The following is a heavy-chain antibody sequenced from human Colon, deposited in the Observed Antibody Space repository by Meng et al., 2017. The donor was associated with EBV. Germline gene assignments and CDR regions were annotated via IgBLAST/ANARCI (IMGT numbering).Heavy chain of an antibody. J-gene: IGHJ4*02. CDR3: ARNYYFDY. CDR2: IYYSGST. Sequence: QVQLQESGPGLVKPSXXLSLTCTVSGGSISSGNHYWSWIRQHPGKGLEYIGYIYYSGSTYYNPSLKSRVIISMDTSKNQFSLRLSSVTAADTAVYYCARNYYFDYWGQGTLVTVSS. CDR1: GGSISSGNHY. V-gene: IGHV4-30-4*01.